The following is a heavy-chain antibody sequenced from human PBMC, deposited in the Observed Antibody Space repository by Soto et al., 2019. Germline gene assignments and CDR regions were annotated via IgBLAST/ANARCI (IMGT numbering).Heavy chain of an antibody. D-gene: IGHD6-13*01. J-gene: IGHJ6*02. CDR3: ARDIAAAGDYYYYYGMDV. V-gene: IGHV5-51*01. CDR2: IYPGDSDT. CDR1: GYSFTSYW. Sequence: GESLKISCKGSGYSFTSYWIVWVRQMPGKGLEWMGIIYPGDSDTRYSPSFQGQVTISADKSISTAYLQWSSLKAPDTAMYYCARDIAAAGDYYYYYGMDVWGQGTTVTVSS.